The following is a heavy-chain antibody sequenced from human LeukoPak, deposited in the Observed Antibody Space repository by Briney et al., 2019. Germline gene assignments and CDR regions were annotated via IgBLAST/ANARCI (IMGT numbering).Heavy chain of an antibody. V-gene: IGHV3-20*04. CDR2: INWNGGST. CDR3: ARDNYDILTGYGSN. D-gene: IGHD3-9*01. Sequence: GGSLRLSCAASGFTFDDYGMTWVRQAPGKGLEWVSGINWNGGSTGYADSVKGRFTISRDNAKNFLYLQMNSLRAEDTAVYYCARDNYDILTGYGSNWGQGTLVTVSS. CDR1: GFTFDDYG. J-gene: IGHJ4*02.